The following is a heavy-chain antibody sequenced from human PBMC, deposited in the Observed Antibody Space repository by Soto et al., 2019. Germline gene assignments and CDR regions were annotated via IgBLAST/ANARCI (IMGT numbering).Heavy chain of an antibody. Sequence: SETLSLTCTVSGGSISRSSFYWSWIRQHPGKGLEWIGYIYHSGSTYYNPSLKSRVIISVDTSKNQFSLKLNSVTAADTAVYYCARGFFGDPNWFDSWGQGALVTVSS. CDR1: GGSISRSSFY. V-gene: IGHV4-31*03. D-gene: IGHD4-17*01. J-gene: IGHJ5*01. CDR3: ARGFFGDPNWFDS. CDR2: IYHSGST.